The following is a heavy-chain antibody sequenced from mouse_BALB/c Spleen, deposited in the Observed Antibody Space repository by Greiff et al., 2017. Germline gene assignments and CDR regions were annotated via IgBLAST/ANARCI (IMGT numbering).Heavy chain of an antibody. CDR1: GYSITSGYY. V-gene: IGHV3-6*02. D-gene: IGHD1-1*01. CDR3: AYGSSYFDY. J-gene: IGHJ2*01. Sequence: EVQLQESGPGLVKPSQSLSLTCSVTGYSITSGYYWNWIRQFPGNKLEWMGYISYDGSNNYNPSLKNRISITRDTSKNQFFLKLNSVTTEDTATYYCAYGSSYFDYWGKGTTLTVSS. CDR2: ISYDGSN.